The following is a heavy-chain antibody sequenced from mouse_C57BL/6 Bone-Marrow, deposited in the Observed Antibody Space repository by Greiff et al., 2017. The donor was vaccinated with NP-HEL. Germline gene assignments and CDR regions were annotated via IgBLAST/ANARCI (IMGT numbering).Heavy chain of an antibody. CDR3: ARYYGSSYYFDY. V-gene: IGHV1-80*01. D-gene: IGHD1-1*01. CDR1: GYAFSSYW. CDR2: IYPGDGDT. Sequence: QVQLQQSGAELVKPGASVKISCKASGYAFSSYWMNWVKQRPGKGLEWIGQIYPGDGDTNYNGKFKGKVTLSADKSSSAAYMQLSSLTSEDSAVYFCARYYGSSYYFDYWGQGTTLTVSS. J-gene: IGHJ2*01.